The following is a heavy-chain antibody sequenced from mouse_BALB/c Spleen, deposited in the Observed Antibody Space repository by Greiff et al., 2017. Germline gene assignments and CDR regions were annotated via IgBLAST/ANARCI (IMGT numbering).Heavy chain of an antibody. CDR2: IYPGNSDT. D-gene: IGHD2-1*01. CDR1: GYTFTSYW. J-gene: IGHJ2*01. V-gene: IGHV1-5*01. Sequence: VQLQQSGTVLARPGASVKMSCKASGYTFTSYWMHWVKQRPGQGLEWIGAIYPGNSDTSYNQKFKGKAKLTAVTSTSTAYMELSSLTNEDSAVYYCTRGNYGNSLDYWGQGTTLTVSS. CDR3: TRGNYGNSLDY.